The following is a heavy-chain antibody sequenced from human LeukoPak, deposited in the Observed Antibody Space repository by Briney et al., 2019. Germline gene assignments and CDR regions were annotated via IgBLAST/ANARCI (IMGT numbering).Heavy chain of an antibody. V-gene: IGHV1-69*05. J-gene: IGHJ5*02. CDR3: ARGGYCSGGSCPRFDP. CDR1: GGTFSSYA. CDR2: IIPIFGTA. Sequence: SVKVCCKASGGTFSSYAISWVRQAPGQGLEWMGGIIPIFGTANYAQKFQGRVTITTDESTSTAYMELSSLRSEDTAVYYCARGGYCSGGSCPRFDPWGQGTLVTVSS. D-gene: IGHD2-15*01.